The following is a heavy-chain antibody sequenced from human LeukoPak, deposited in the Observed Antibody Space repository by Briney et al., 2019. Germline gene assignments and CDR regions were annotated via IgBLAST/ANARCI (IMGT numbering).Heavy chain of an antibody. CDR1: GFTFTSYA. CDR2: ISGSGGGT. D-gene: IGHD3-16*01. V-gene: IGHV3-23*01. CDR3: AKAPRFGDHATEYYYYYMHV. Sequence: GGSLRLSCAASGFTFTSYAMSWVRQAPGKGLEWVSSISGSGGGTFYADSVKGRFTISRDNSKNTLYLQMNSLRVEDTAVYYCAKAPRFGDHATEYYYYYMHVWGKGATVTVSS. J-gene: IGHJ6*03.